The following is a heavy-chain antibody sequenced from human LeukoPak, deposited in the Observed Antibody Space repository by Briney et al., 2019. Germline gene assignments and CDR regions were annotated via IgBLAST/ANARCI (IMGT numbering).Heavy chain of an antibody. CDR3: AKGGRGSIATRPDY. J-gene: IGHJ4*02. D-gene: IGHD6-6*01. Sequence: PGGSLRLSCAASGFTVSNNYMSWVRQAPGKGLEWVSIIYTGGSTYYADSVKGRFTNSRDNSKNTLYLQMNSLRAEDTAVYYCAKGGRGSIATRPDYWGQGTLVTVSS. CDR1: GFTVSNNY. V-gene: IGHV3-66*01. CDR2: IYTGGST.